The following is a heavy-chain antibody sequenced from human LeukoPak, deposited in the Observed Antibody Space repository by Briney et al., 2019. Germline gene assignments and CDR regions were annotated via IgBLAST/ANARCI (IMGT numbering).Heavy chain of an antibody. J-gene: IGHJ4*02. CDR3: ARSRWLLY. CDR2: IRYDGSNK. CDR1: GFIFSRYG. V-gene: IGHV3-30*02. D-gene: IGHD5-24*01. Sequence: PGGSLRLSCAASGFIFSRYGMHWVRQAPGKGLEWVAFIRYDGSNKYFADSLKDRFTISRDNAKNSLYLQMNSLRAEDTAVYYCARSRWLLYWGQGTLVTVSS.